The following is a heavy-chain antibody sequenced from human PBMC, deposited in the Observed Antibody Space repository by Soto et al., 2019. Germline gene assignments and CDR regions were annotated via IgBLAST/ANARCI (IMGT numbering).Heavy chain of an antibody. CDR3: ARQAPRAQDFDV. CDR2: VRTKPNSYAT. Sequence: EVQLVQSGGGLVKPGGALKLSCVGSDFTFSGSAMHWVRLPPGKGLEWIGRVRTKPNSYATTYIESVKGRFTISRDDSKKVTFLQMNSLKIEDTAVYYCARQAPRAQDFDVWGQGTQVIVSS. J-gene: IGHJ4*02. V-gene: IGHV3-73*02. CDR1: DFTFSGSA.